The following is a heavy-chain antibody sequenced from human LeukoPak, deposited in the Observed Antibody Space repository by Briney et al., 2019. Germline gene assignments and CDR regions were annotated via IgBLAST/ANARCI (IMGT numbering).Heavy chain of an antibody. Sequence: PSETLSLTCAVYGGSFSGYYWSWIRQPPGKGLEWIGEINHSGSTNYNPSLKSRVTISVDTSKNQFSLKLSSVTAADTAVYYCARHGRRHYYDISGYYYWGQGTLVTVSS. CDR2: INHSGST. CDR1: GGSFSGYY. CDR3: ARHGRRHYYDISGYYY. V-gene: IGHV4-34*01. J-gene: IGHJ4*02. D-gene: IGHD3-22*01.